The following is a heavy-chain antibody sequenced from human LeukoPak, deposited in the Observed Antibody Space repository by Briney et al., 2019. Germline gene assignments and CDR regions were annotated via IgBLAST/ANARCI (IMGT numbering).Heavy chain of an antibody. CDR1: GASISGSHDY. Sequence: SETLSLTCTVSGASISGSHDYWAWIRQPPGKGLEWIGRIYYSGGTHYNPSLTSRLTISVDTSKNQFSLKLSSVTAADTAVYYCARLGDRSGGTYFDYWGQGTLVTVSS. J-gene: IGHJ4*02. CDR3: ARLGDRSGGTYFDY. D-gene: IGHD6-19*01. V-gene: IGHV4-39*01. CDR2: IYYSGGT.